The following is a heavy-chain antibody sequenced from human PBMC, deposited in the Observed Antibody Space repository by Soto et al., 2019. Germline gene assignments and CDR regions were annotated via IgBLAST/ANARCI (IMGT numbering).Heavy chain of an antibody. CDR2: IYHSGST. V-gene: IGHV4-4*02. J-gene: IGHJ5*02. D-gene: IGHD5-18*01. CDR3: ARDTTSYTAMAMNWFDP. CDR1: GGSISSSNW. Sequence: QVQLQESGPGLVKPSGTLSLTCAVSGGSISSSNWWSWVRQPPGKGLEWIGEIYHSGSTNYNPSRKSRVTISVDKSKTQFSLKLSSVTAADTAVYYCARDTTSYTAMAMNWFDPWGQGTLVTVSS.